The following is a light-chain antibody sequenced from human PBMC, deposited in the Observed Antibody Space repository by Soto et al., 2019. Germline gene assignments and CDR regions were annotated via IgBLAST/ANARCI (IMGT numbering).Light chain of an antibody. CDR2: EVS. J-gene: IGLJ2*01. CDR1: SSDVGSYNL. V-gene: IGLV2-23*02. Sequence: QSALTQPASVSGSPGQPITISCTGTSSDVGSYNLVSWYQQHPGKAPKLIIYEVSKGPSGVSNRFSGSKSGNTASLTISGLQAEDEADYYCCSYAGNRYVLFGGGTKLTVL. CDR3: CSYAGNRYVL.